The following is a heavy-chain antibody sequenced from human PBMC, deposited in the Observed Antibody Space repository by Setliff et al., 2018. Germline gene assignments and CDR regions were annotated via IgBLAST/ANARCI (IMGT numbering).Heavy chain of an antibody. V-gene: IGHV4-4*02. CDR1: GGSVSSSSW. CDR3: ARGGTYRYFDY. Sequence: SETLSLTCDVSGGSVSSSSWWTWVRQPPGKGLEWIGQIYHGGNTRYNPSLKSRVTMSVDTSKTQFSLKLNSMTTADTAVYYCARGGTYRYFDYWGQGALVTVSS. J-gene: IGHJ4*02. CDR2: IYHGGNT.